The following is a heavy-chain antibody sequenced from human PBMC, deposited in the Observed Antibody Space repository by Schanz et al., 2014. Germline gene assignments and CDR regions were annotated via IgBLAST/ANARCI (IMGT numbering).Heavy chain of an antibody. Sequence: QVQLVQSGAEVKKPGSSVKVSCKASGGTFSTYTISWVRQAPGQGLEWMGRIIPILGIANYAQKFQGRVTITADKSTFTAYMELRSLRSDDTALYYCARAFGGYDPAGALDYWGRGTLVTVSS. CDR2: IIPILGIA. CDR3: ARAFGGYDPAGALDY. J-gene: IGHJ2*01. CDR1: GGTFSTYT. D-gene: IGHD5-12*01. V-gene: IGHV1-69*02.